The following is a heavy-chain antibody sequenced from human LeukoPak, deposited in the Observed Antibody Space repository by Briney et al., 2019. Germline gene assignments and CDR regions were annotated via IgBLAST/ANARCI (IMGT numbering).Heavy chain of an antibody. D-gene: IGHD3-10*01. V-gene: IGHV3-23*01. CDR2: VSGNADTT. CDR3: AKHLWRDLLWFGEGYYFGY. J-gene: IGHJ4*02. CDR1: GFTFSRHA. Sequence: GGSLRLSSAASGFTFSRHALSWVRQAPGKGLEWVSAVSGNADTTFYADSVKGRFTISRDNSKNTLYLQMNSLRAEDTAVYYCAKHLWRDLLWFGEGYYFGYWGQGSLVTVSS.